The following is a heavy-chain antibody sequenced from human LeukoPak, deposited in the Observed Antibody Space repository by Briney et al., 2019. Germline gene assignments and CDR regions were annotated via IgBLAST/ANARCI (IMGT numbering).Heavy chain of an antibody. CDR3: VKNGGNNGRYDYFDY. CDR2: VSSDETTK. CDR1: GFTFTNYA. J-gene: IGHJ4*02. D-gene: IGHD4-23*01. V-gene: IGHV3-30-3*02. Sequence: QPGGSLRLSCAASGFTFTNYAIHWVRQAPGKGLEWLAVVSSDETTKFYADSVKGQFTISRDNSKNTVYLQMDSLRTEDTAVYYCVKNGGNNGRYDYFDYWGQGTLVTVSS.